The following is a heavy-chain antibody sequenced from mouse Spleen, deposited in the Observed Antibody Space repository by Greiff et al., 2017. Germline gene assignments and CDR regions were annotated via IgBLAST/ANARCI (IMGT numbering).Heavy chain of an antibody. CDR3: AREGYYGNYFDY. CDR2: INPNYGTT. CDR1: GYSFTDYN. V-gene: IGHV1-39*01. D-gene: IGHD2-1*01. Sequence: EVKLMESGPELVKPGASVKISCKASGYSFTDYNMNWVKQSNGKSLEWIGVINPNYGTTSYNQKFKGKATLTVDQSSSTAYMQLNSLTSEDSAVYYCAREGYYGNYFDYWGQGTTLTVSS. J-gene: IGHJ2*01.